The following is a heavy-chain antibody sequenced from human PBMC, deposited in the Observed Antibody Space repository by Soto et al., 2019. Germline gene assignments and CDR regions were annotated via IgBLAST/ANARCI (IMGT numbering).Heavy chain of an antibody. CDR2: ISSSGSTI. D-gene: IGHD3-10*01. CDR1: GFTFSDYY. CDR3: AREDFNYYGSGSDAFDI. Sequence: LSLTCAASGFTFSDYYMSWIRQAPGKGLEWVSYISSSGSTIYYADSVKGRFTISRDNAKNSLYLQMNSLRAEDTAVYYCAREDFNYYGSGSDAFDIWGQGTMVTVSS. J-gene: IGHJ3*02. V-gene: IGHV3-11*01.